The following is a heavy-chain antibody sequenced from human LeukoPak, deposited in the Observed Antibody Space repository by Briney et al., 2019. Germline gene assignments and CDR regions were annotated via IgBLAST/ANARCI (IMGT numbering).Heavy chain of an antibody. CDR3: ARAIAAAGPDYGMDV. D-gene: IGHD6-13*01. CDR2: IYYSGST. J-gene: IGHJ6*02. CDR1: GDSISSYY. V-gene: IGHV4-59*08. Sequence: SETLSLTCTVSGDSISSYYWTWIRQPPGKGLEWIGYIYYSGSTYYNPSLKSRVTISVDTSKNQFSLKLSSVTAADTAVYYCARAIAAAGPDYGMDVWGQGTTVTVSS.